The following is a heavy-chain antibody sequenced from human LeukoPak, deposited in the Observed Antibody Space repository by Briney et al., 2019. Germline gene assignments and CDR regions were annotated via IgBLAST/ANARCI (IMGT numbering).Heavy chain of an antibody. CDR3: ARIINGSWYYYYYYMHV. D-gene: IGHD6-13*01. CDR1: GGSFSGYY. J-gene: IGHJ6*03. V-gene: IGHV4-34*01. CDR2: INHSGST. Sequence: SETLSLTCAVYGGSFSGYYWSWIRQPPGKGLEWIGEINHSGSTNYNPSLKSRVTISVDTSKNQFSLKLSSVTAADTAVYYCARIINGSWYYYYYYMHVWGKGTTVTVSS.